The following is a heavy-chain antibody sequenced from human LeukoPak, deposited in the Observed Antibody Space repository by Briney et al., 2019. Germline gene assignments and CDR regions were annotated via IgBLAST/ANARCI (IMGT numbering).Heavy chain of an antibody. D-gene: IGHD2-2*01. CDR3: ATGVFRYCSSTSCPTRWWFDP. Sequence: ASVKVSCKVSGYTLTELSMHWVRQAPGKGLEWMGGFDPEDGETIYAQKFQGRVTMTEDTSTDTAYMELSSLRSEDTAVYYCATGVFRYCSSTSCPTRWWFDPWGQGTLVTVSS. V-gene: IGHV1-24*01. J-gene: IGHJ5*02. CDR1: GYTLTELS. CDR2: FDPEDGET.